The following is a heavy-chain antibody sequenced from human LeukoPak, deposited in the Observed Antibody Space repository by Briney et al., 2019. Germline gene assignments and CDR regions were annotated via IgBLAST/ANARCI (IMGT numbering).Heavy chain of an antibody. V-gene: IGHV3-30*04. CDR3: ARDGRIEAGPSPGGFDY. Sequence: PGRCPRLSCAASGFTFSSYAMHSVRPAPGKRLGWGSVISCDGSNKYYADSVKGRFTISRDNSKNTLYLQMNSLRAEDTAVYYCARDGRIEAGPSPGGFDYWGQGTLVTVSS. CDR1: GFTFSSYA. D-gene: IGHD2-8*02. J-gene: IGHJ4*02. CDR2: ISCDGSNK.